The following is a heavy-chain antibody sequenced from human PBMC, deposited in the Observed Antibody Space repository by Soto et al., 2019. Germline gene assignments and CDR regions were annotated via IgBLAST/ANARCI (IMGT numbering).Heavy chain of an antibody. CDR1: GDSVSSNTAA. J-gene: IGHJ4*02. Sequence: SQTLSLTCAISGDSVSSNTAAWNWIRQSPSRGLEWLGRTYYRSKWYNDYAVSVKSRIIIKPDTSKNQVSLQLNSVTPEDTAVYYCATQASVSSSYGGIDYWGQGTLVTVSS. V-gene: IGHV6-1*01. D-gene: IGHD6-13*01. CDR2: TYYRSKWYN. CDR3: ATQASVSSSYGGIDY.